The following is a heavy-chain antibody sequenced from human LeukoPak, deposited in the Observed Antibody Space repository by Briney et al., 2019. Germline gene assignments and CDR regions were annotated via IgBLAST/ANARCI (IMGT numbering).Heavy chain of an antibody. CDR1: GGSFSGYY. J-gene: IGHJ6*04. CDR2: INHSGST. Sequence: SETLSLTCAVYGGSFSGYYWSWIRQPPGKGLEWIGEINHSGSTNYNPSLKSRVTISVDTSKNQFSLKPSSVTAADTAVYYCARGDPYYYGSGSYYNVLRDYGMDVWGKGTTVTVSS. V-gene: IGHV4-34*01. D-gene: IGHD3-10*01. CDR3: ARGDPYYYGSGSYYNVLRDYGMDV.